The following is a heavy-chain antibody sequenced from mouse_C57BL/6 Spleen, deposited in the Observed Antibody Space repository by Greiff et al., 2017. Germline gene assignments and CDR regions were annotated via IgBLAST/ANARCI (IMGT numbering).Heavy chain of an antibody. CDR1: GYTFTSYW. Sequence: QVQLKQSGAELVMPGASVKLSCKASGYTFTSYWMHWVKQRPGQGLEWIGEIDPSDSYTTYNQKFKGKSTLTVAKSSSTAYMQLSSLTSEDSAVYYCARHYYYGSSRYFDGWGTGATVTVSS. D-gene: IGHD1-1*01. CDR3: ARHYYYGSSRYFDG. V-gene: IGHV1-69*01. CDR2: IDPSDSYT. J-gene: IGHJ1*03.